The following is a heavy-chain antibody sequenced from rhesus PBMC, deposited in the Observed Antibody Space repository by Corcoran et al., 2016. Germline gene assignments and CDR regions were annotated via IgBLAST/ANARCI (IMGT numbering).Heavy chain of an antibody. D-gene: IGHD6-31*01. J-gene: IGHJ4*01. CDR2: INENGDKT. V-gene: IGHV4-80*01. CDR1: GASLRPNW. CDR3: ARDVAGESTAWYFFDY. Sequence: QVQLQESGPGLVKPSETLSLTCGVSGASLRPNWWSWIRPAPGGGLGWLGEINENGDKTYYNPSLKSRVTISKDTSTNQFSLKLNSLTAADTAVYFCARDVAGESTAWYFFDYWGQGVLVTVSS.